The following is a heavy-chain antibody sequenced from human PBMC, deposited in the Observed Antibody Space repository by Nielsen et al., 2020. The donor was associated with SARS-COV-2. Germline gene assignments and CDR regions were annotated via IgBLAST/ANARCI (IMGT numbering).Heavy chain of an antibody. D-gene: IGHD6-13*01. CDR3: ARDLAAGGAY. Sequence: GSLRLSCIASGFTFSIHSMNWVRRAPGKGLEWISHISSTGGTIYYADSMKGRVTISRDNAKNSLYLQMNSLRDEDTAVYYCARDLAAGGAYWGQGTLVTVSS. J-gene: IGHJ4*02. V-gene: IGHV3-48*02. CDR1: GFTFSIHS. CDR2: ISSTGGTI.